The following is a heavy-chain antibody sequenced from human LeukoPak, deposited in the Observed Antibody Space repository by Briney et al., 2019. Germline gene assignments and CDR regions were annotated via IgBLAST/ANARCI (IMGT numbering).Heavy chain of an antibody. D-gene: IGHD3-3*01. CDR1: GFTFSSYS. CDR3: ARDLLRFLEWLGNDAFDI. Sequence: PGGSLRLSCAASGFTFSSYSMNWVRQAPGKGLEWVSSISSSSSYIYYADSVKGRFTISRDYAKNSLYLQMNSLRAEDTAVYYCARDLLRFLEWLGNDAFDIWGQGTMVTVSS. CDR2: ISSSSSYI. J-gene: IGHJ3*02. V-gene: IGHV3-21*01.